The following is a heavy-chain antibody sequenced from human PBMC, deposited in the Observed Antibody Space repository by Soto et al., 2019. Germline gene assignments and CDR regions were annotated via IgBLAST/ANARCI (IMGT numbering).Heavy chain of an antibody. CDR2: IYYSGST. J-gene: IGHJ4*02. Sequence: SETLSLTCTVSGGSISSYYWIWIRQPPGKGLEWIGYIYYSGSTNYNPSLKSRVTISVDTSKNQFSLKLSSVTAADTAVYYCASDSSGPKGYWGQGTLVTVSS. CDR3: ASDSSGPKGY. V-gene: IGHV4-59*08. D-gene: IGHD3-22*01. CDR1: GGSISSYY.